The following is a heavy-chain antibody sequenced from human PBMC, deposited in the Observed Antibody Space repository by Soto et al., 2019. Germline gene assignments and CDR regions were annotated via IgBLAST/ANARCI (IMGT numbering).Heavy chain of an antibody. CDR3: ARDPRREWELDSGMDV. J-gene: IGHJ6*02. Sequence: GESLKISCAASGFTFSSYAMHWVRQAPGKGLEWVAVISYDGSNKYYADSVKGRFTISRDNSKNTLYLQMNSLRAEDTAVYYCARDPRREWELDSGMDVWGQGTTVTVSS. V-gene: IGHV3-30-3*01. D-gene: IGHD1-26*01. CDR1: GFTFSSYA. CDR2: ISYDGSNK.